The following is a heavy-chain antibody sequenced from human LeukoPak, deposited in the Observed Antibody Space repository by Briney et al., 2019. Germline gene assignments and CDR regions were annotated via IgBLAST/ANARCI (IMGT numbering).Heavy chain of an antibody. Sequence: SVKASCKASGGTFSSYAISWVRQAPGQGLEWMGGIIPIFGTANYAQKFQGRVTITADESTSTAYLELSSLRSEDTAVYYCASRGYSGYDKYFQHWGQGTLVTVSS. V-gene: IGHV1-69*01. CDR3: ASRGYSGYDKYFQH. CDR2: IIPIFGTA. CDR1: GGTFSSYA. D-gene: IGHD5-12*01. J-gene: IGHJ1*01.